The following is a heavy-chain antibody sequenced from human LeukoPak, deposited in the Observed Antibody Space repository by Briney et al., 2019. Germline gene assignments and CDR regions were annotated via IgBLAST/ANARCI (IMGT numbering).Heavy chain of an antibody. D-gene: IGHD1-1*01. CDR2: ISGSGYYS. V-gene: IGHV3-23*01. CDR3: AKGGPTGSNYFDF. CDR1: GFTFSDYA. Sequence: PGRSLGLSCAASGFTFSDYAMHWVRQAPGKGLEWVSVISGSGYYSYYADSVKGRFTVSRDNSKTTLYLQMNSLRADDTAVYYCAKGGPTGSNYFDFWGQGTLVTVSS. J-gene: IGHJ4*02.